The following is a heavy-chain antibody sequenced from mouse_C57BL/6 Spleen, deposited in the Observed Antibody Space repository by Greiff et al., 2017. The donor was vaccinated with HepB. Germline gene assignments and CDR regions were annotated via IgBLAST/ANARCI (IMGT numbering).Heavy chain of an antibody. CDR2: IDPSDSYP. V-gene: IGHV1-69*01. CDR1: GYTFTSYW. CDR3: ARKGFLRYFDV. Sequence: VQLQQPGAELVMPGASVKLSCKASGYTFTSYWMHWVKQRPGHGLEWIGEIDPSDSYPNYNQKFKGKSTLTVDKSSSTAYMQLSSLTSEDSAVYYCARKGFLRYFDVWGTGTTVTVSS. J-gene: IGHJ1*03.